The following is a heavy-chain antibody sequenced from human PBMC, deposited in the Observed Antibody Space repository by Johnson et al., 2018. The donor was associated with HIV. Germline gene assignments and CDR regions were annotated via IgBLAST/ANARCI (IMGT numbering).Heavy chain of an antibody. D-gene: IGHD3-3*01. CDR2: IGTAGDT. CDR3: ARNLQASFYDFWSDCNAFDI. J-gene: IGHJ3*02. V-gene: IGHV3-13*01. CDR1: GFTFSRYD. Sequence: VQLVESGGGLVQPGGSLRLSCAASGFTFSRYDMHWVRQATGKGLEWVSAIGTAGDTYYPGSVKGRFTISRENAKNSLYLQMNSLRAEDTAVYYCARNLQASFYDFWSDCNAFDIWGQGTMVTVSS.